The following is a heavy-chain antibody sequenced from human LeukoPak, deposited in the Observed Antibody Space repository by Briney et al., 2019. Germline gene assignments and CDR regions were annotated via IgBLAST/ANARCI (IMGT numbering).Heavy chain of an antibody. CDR1: GDSITSGAFY. J-gene: IGHJ5*02. CDR3: ARRDYAALFDP. V-gene: IGHV4-39*01. CDR2: VYYSGST. Sequence: PSETLSLTCNVSGDSITSGAFYWAWIRQSPGKGLEWIGNVYYSGSTQYNPSLRGRVSISMDKTKNQFSLNLNSVSVTDTAIYYCARRDYAALFDPWGQGTLVTVSS. D-gene: IGHD4/OR15-4a*01.